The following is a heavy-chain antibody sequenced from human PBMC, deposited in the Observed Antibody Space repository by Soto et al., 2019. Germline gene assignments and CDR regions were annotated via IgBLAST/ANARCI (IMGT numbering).Heavy chain of an antibody. Sequence: LRLSCAASGFTFSSYGMHWVRQAPGKGLEWVAVISYDGSNKYYADSVKGRFTISRDNSKNTLYLHMNSLRADDTAAYYCAKWHTYNYDSLAFSGFDCWGQGTQVTVSS. J-gene: IGHJ4*02. V-gene: IGHV3-30*18. CDR3: AKWHTYNYDSLAFSGFDC. CDR1: GFTFSSYG. CDR2: ISYDGSNK. D-gene: IGHD3-16*01.